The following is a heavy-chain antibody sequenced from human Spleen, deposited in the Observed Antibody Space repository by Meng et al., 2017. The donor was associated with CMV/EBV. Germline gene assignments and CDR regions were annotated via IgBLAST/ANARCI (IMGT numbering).Heavy chain of an antibody. V-gene: IGHV1-18*01. CDR2: ISAYTGNP. CDR1: GYIFTSYG. CDR3: ARDHQLLPDY. D-gene: IGHD2-2*01. J-gene: IGHJ4*02. Sequence: NGSCMASGYIFTSYGIGWVRQAPGQGLRWMGWISAYTGNPNYAPTFQGRVTMTTDTFTSTAYMALRSLGSDGAAVYYCARDHQLLPDYWGQGTLVTVSS.